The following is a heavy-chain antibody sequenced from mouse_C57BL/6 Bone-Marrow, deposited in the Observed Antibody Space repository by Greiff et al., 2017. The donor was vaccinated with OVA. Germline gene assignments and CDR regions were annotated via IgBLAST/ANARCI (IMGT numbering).Heavy chain of an antibody. CDR1: GYTFTDYY. CDR3: ARGDWDYFDY. V-gene: IGHV1-84*01. D-gene: IGHD4-1*01. Sequence: QVQLQQSGPELVKPGASVKISCKASGYTFTDYYINWVKQRPGQGPEWIGWIYPGSGNTKYNEKFKGKATLTVDTSSSTAYMQLSSLTSEDSAVYFCARGDWDYFDYWGQGTTLTVSS. CDR2: IYPGSGNT. J-gene: IGHJ2*01.